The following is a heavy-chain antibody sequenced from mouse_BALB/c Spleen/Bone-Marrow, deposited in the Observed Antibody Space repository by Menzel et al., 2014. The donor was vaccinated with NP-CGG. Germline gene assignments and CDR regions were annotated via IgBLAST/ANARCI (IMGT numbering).Heavy chain of an antibody. CDR3: ARFPYYGSRSFDY. Sequence: VQLQQSGPGLVKPSQSLSLTCTVTGYSITSDYVWNWIRQFPGNKLEWMGYISYNGSTSYNPSLKSRISITRDTSKSQFFLQLNSVTTEDTATYYCARFPYYGSRSFDYWGQGTTLTVSS. V-gene: IGHV3-2*02. J-gene: IGHJ2*01. D-gene: IGHD1-1*01. CDR2: ISYNGST. CDR1: GYSITSDYV.